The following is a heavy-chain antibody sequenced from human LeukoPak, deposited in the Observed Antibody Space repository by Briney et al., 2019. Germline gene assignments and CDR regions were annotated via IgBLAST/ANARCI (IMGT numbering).Heavy chain of an antibody. D-gene: IGHD3-3*01. J-gene: IGHJ6*02. CDR3: AKESDDRFYDSYYYYGMDV. Sequence: GGSLRLSCAASGFTFDDYAMHWVRQAPGKGLEWVSGISWNSGSIGYADSVKGRFTISRDNAKNSLYLQMNSLRAEDTALYYCAKESDDRFYDSYYYYGMDVWGQGTTVTVSS. CDR1: GFTFDDYA. CDR2: ISWNSGSI. V-gene: IGHV3-9*01.